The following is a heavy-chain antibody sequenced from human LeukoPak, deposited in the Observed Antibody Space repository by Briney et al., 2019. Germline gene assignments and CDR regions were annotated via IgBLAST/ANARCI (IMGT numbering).Heavy chain of an antibody. CDR3: AKGTLVTAYYFDY. Sequence: GGSLRLSCAASGFTFSTYGMHWVRQAPGKGLEWVTFISHDGSYKYYADSVKGRFTISRDNSKNTVYLQMDSLRAEDTAVYYCAKGTLVTAYYFDYWGQGTLVTVSS. CDR1: GFTFSTYG. V-gene: IGHV3-30*18. D-gene: IGHD3-16*01. CDR2: ISHDGSYK. J-gene: IGHJ4*02.